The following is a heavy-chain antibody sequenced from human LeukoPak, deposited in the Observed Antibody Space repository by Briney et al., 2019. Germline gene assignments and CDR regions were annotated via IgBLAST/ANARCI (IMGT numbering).Heavy chain of an antibody. Sequence: ASVKVSCKTSGSTFTDYYIHWVRHAPGQGLEWMGWINPNSGETNSAQKFQGRVTMTGDTSISTAYMELRRVTSDDTAVYYCARDRDYSNTERGFDYWGQGTLVTVSS. CDR2: INPNSGET. V-gene: IGHV1-2*02. D-gene: IGHD4-11*01. CDR3: ARDRDYSNTERGFDY. CDR1: GSTFTDYY. J-gene: IGHJ4*02.